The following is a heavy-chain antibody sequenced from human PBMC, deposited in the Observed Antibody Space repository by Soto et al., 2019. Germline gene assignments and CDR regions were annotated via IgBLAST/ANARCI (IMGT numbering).Heavy chain of an antibody. Sequence: SETLSLTCTVSGGSISSSSYYWGWIRQPPGKGLEWIGSIYYSGSTYYNPSLKSRVTISVDTSKNQFSLKLSSVTAADTAVYYCARLPYGGEEWYFDLLGRGNLVTVS. J-gene: IGHJ2*01. CDR3: ARLPYGGEEWYFDL. CDR1: GGSISSSSYY. D-gene: IGHD2-21*01. CDR2: IYYSGST. V-gene: IGHV4-39*01.